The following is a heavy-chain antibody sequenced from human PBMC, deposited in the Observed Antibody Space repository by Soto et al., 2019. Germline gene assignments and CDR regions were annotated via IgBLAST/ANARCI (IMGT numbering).Heavy chain of an antibody. J-gene: IGHJ4*02. CDR3: AREGFSYGPKGAVFDH. CDR2: IKEDGSDK. D-gene: IGHD5-18*01. CDR1: GFNFRTYW. Sequence: EVQLVESGGGLVQPGGSLRLSCAASGFNFRTYWMSWVRQAPGKGLEWVANIKEDGSDKYYVDSVKGRLTVSRDNAKNLLYLQLNSLTAEDTAVYYCAREGFSYGPKGAVFDHWGQGSLVTVSS. V-gene: IGHV3-7*03.